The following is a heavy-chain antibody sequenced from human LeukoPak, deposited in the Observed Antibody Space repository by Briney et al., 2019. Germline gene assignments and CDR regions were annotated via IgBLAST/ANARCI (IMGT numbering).Heavy chain of an antibody. CDR2: ISGSGGST. CDR3: ARPELPGGSVFFDF. V-gene: IGHV3-23*01. CDR1: GFTFSSYE. Sequence: PGGPLRLSCAASGFTFSSYEMNWVRQAPGKGLEWVSAISGSGGSTYYADSVKGRFTISRDNSKNTLYLQMNSLRAEDTAVYYCARPELPGGSVFFDFWGQGTLVTVSS. J-gene: IGHJ4*02. D-gene: IGHD3-10*01.